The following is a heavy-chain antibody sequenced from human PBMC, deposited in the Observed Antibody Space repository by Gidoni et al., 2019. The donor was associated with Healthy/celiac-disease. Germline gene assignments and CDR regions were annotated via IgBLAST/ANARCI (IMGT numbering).Heavy chain of an antibody. Sequence: VQLQESGPGLVKTSGTLSLTCAVSGGPIRSSHWRSWVRQPPGKGLEWIGAISRSGSTNYNPSLKSRVTISVDKSKNQFSLKLSSVTAADTAVYYCARDPDSYDSSGYRFNWFDPWGQGTLVTVSS. CDR2: ISRSGST. J-gene: IGHJ5*02. D-gene: IGHD3-22*01. V-gene: IGHV4-4*02. CDR3: ARDPDSYDSSGYRFNWFDP. CDR1: GGPIRSSHW.